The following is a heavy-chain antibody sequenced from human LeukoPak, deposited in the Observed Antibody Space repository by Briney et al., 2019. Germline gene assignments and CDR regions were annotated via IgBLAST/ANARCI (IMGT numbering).Heavy chain of an antibody. CDR1: GGSFSGYY. CDR2: INHSGST. V-gene: IGHV4-34*01. CDR3: AKTTGIVGATLGY. Sequence: SETLSLTCAVYGGSFSGYYWSWIRQPPGKGLEWIGEINHSGSTNYNPSLKSRVTISVDTSKNQFSLKLSSVTAADTAVYYCAKTTGIVGATLGYWGQGTLVTVSS. J-gene: IGHJ4*02. D-gene: IGHD1-26*01.